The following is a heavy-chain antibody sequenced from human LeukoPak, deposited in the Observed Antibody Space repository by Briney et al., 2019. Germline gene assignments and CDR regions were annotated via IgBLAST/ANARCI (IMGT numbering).Heavy chain of an antibody. D-gene: IGHD2-2*01. CDR2: IYTSGST. CDR3: ARGCSSTSCYQSFDY. V-gene: IGHV4-61*02. J-gene: IGHJ4*02. Sequence: PSETLSLTCTVSGGSMSSGSYYWSWIRQPAGRGLEWIGRIYTSGSTNYNPSLKSRVTISVDTSKNQFSLKLSSVTAADTAVYYCARGCSSTSCYQSFDYWGQGTLVTVSS. CDR1: GGSMSSGSYY.